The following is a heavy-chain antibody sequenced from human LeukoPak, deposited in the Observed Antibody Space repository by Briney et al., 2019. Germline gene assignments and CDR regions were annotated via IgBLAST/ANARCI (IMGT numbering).Heavy chain of an antibody. CDR3: AKDREDIVVVPAMGGDYFGY. Sequence: GGSLRLSCAASGFTFSSYGMHWVRQAPGKGLEWVAFIRYDGSNKYYAVSVKGRFTISRDNSKNTLYLQMNSLRAEDTAVYYCAKDREDIVVVPAMGGDYFGYWGQGTLVTVSS. CDR2: IRYDGSNK. J-gene: IGHJ4*02. V-gene: IGHV3-30*02. CDR1: GFTFSSYG. D-gene: IGHD2-2*01.